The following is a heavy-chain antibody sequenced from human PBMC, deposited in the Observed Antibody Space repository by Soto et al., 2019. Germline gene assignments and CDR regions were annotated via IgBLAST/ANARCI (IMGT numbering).Heavy chain of an antibody. CDR3: GGGYRNLPGMEV. J-gene: IGHJ6*02. Sequence: PSETLSLTCTVSRDSISTYYWNWIRQPPGKGLEWIGYIYYTGSTDYSPSLKSRVTISVDTSRNQFSLKLRSMTAADTAVYYCGGGYRNLPGMEVWGQGTTVTVSS. CDR1: RDSISTYY. V-gene: IGHV4-59*01. D-gene: IGHD5-12*01. CDR2: IYYTGST.